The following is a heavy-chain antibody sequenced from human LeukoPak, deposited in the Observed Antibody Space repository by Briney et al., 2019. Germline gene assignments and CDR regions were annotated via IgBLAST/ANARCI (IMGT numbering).Heavy chain of an antibody. Sequence: GGSLRLSCAASGFTFSSYSMNWVRQAPGKGLEWVSYISSSSSTIYYADSVKGRFTISRDNAKNSLYLQRNSLRAEDTAVYYCASLPLYYYGSGSYSRYWGQGTLVTVSS. CDR2: ISSSSSTI. CDR3: ASLPLYYYGSGSYSRY. D-gene: IGHD3-10*01. V-gene: IGHV3-48*01. J-gene: IGHJ4*02. CDR1: GFTFSSYS.